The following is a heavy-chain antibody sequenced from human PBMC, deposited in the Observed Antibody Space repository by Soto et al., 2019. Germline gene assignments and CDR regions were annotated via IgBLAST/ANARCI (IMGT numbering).Heavy chain of an antibody. CDR2: IWSGGSNE. Sequence: QVQLVESGGGVVQPGRSLRLSCAASEFTFSRHGMHWVRQAPGKGLQWVGVIWSGGSNEVYADSVKGRFIISRDNSKNILYLQMNSLRAEDTAVYYCARERTFGDNTPNYMDVWGTGITVTVSS. V-gene: IGHV3-33*01. CDR3: ARERTFGDNTPNYMDV. J-gene: IGHJ6*03. D-gene: IGHD3-10*01. CDR1: EFTFSRHG.